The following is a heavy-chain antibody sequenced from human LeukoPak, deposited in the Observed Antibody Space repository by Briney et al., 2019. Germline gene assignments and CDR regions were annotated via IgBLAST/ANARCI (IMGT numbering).Heavy chain of an antibody. J-gene: IGHJ4*02. D-gene: IGHD7-27*01. CDR2: IYYSGST. CDR1: GVSISTYY. CDR3: ARESNWGSGGYYFDS. V-gene: IGHV4-59*01. Sequence: PSETLSLTCAVSGVSISTYYWSWIRQPPGKGLEWIGYIYYSGSTNYNPSLKSRVTISVDTSKNQFSLNLTSVTAADTAVYYCARESNWGSGGYYFDSWGQGTLVTVSP.